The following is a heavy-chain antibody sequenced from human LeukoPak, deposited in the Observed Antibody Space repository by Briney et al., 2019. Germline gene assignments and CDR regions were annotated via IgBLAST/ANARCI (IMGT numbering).Heavy chain of an antibody. Sequence: ASVNVSCKASGYTFTSYYMHWVRQAPGQGLEWMGIINPSGGSTSYAQKFQGRVTMTRDTSTSTVYMELSSLRSEDTAVYYCARDYLVVAAPPPYGMDVWGQGTTVTVSS. D-gene: IGHD2-15*01. CDR3: ARDYLVVAAPPPYGMDV. CDR1: GYTFTSYY. CDR2: INPSGGST. V-gene: IGHV1-46*01. J-gene: IGHJ6*02.